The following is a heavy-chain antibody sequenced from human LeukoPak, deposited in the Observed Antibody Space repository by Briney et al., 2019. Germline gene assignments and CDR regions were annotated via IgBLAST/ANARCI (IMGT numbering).Heavy chain of an antibody. D-gene: IGHD5-12*01. CDR3: ARDPGASGYDSNY. CDR2: IYYSGST. Sequence: TSSETLSLTCTVAGGSISSSSYYWGWIRQPPGKGLEWIGSIYYSGSTYYNPSLKSRVTISVDTSKNQFSLKLSSVTAADTAVYYCARDPGASGYDSNYWGQGTLVTVSS. J-gene: IGHJ4*02. V-gene: IGHV4-39*07. CDR1: GGSISSSSYY.